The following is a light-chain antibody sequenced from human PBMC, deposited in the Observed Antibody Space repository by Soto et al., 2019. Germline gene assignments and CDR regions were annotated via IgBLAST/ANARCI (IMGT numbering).Light chain of an antibody. CDR3: QQYATSPIT. J-gene: IGKJ5*01. CDR2: GAS. Sequence: PGESAPLSCRASQTVSITYLTWYQQRPGQAPRLLIFGASKRATGIPDRFSGSGSGTDFTLTISRLEPEDFAVYHCQQYATSPITFGQGTRLEIK. CDR1: QTVSITY. V-gene: IGKV3-20*01.